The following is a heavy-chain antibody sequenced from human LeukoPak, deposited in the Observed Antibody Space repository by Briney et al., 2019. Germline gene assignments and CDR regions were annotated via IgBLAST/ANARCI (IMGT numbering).Heavy chain of an antibody. V-gene: IGHV7-4-1*02. CDR3: ARGHSNYFYYYYYMDV. CDR2: INTNTGNP. D-gene: IGHD4-11*01. J-gene: IGHJ6*03. Sequence: ASVKVSCKASGYTFTSYAMNWVRQAPGQGLEWMGWINTNTGNPTYAQGFTGRFVFSLDTSVSTAYLQISSLKAEDTAVYYCARGHSNYFYYYYYMDVWGKGTTVTVSS. CDR1: GYTFTSYA.